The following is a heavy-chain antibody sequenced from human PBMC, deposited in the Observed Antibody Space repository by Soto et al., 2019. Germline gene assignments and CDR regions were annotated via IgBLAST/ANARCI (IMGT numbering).Heavy chain of an antibody. D-gene: IGHD3-10*01. J-gene: IGHJ6*02. CDR1: GDSISNYC. CDR3: ARGSITMVRKVVMNYYYGMDV. CDR2: IYYSGGT. V-gene: IGHV4-59*01. Sequence: SATLSLTCAASGDSISNYCCGWIPQPPGMGLEWIGYIYYSGGTNYNPSLKSRVTISVDTSNNQFSLKLSSVTAADTAVYYCARGSITMVRKVVMNYYYGMDVWGQGTTVT.